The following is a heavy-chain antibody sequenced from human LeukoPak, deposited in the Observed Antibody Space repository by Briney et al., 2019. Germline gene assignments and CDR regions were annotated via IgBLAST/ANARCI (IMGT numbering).Heavy chain of an antibody. D-gene: IGHD6-13*01. CDR2: INPNSGGT. CDR3: ARGIAAAGTGEWFDP. J-gene: IGHJ5*02. V-gene: IGHV1-2*02. Sequence: VASVKVSCKASGYTFTGYYMHWVRQAPGQGLEWMGWINPNSGGTNYAQKFQGRVTMTRDTSISTAYMELSRLRSDDTAVYYCARGIAAAGTGEWFDPWGQGTLVTVSS. CDR1: GYTFTGYY.